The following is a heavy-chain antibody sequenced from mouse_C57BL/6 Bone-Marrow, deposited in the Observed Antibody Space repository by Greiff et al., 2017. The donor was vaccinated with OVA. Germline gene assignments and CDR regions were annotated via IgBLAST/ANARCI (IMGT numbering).Heavy chain of an antibody. CDR1: GYTFTSYW. CDR3: AREGGIYYGSRAWFAY. J-gene: IGHJ3*01. Sequence: VQLQQPGAELVMPGASVKLSCKASGYTFTSYWMHWVKQRPGQGLEWIGEIDPSDSYTNYNQKFKGKSTLTVDKSSSTAYMQLSSLTSEDSAVYYCAREGGIYYGSRAWFAYWGQGTLVTVSA. D-gene: IGHD1-1*01. V-gene: IGHV1-69*01. CDR2: IDPSDSYT.